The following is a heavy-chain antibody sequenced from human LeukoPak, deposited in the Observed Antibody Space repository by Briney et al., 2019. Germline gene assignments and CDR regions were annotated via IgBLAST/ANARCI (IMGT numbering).Heavy chain of an antibody. J-gene: IGHJ6*03. CDR3: ARVGRARSGGYYNVRPKEYYYYMDV. Sequence: SQTLSLTCAISGDSVSSNSAAWNWIRQSPSRGLEWLGRTYYRSKWYNDYAVSVKSRITINPDTSKNQFSLQLNSVTPEDTAVYYCARVGRARSGGYYNVRPKEYYYYMDVWGKGTTVTVSS. CDR2: TYYRSKWYN. CDR1: GDSVSSNSAA. V-gene: IGHV6-1*01. D-gene: IGHD3-3*01.